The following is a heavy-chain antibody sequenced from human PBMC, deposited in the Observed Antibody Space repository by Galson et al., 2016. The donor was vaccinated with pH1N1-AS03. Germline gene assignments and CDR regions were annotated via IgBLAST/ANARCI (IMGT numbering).Heavy chain of an antibody. J-gene: IGHJ3*02. D-gene: IGHD5-24*01. Sequence: ETLSLTCAVYGGSFSDYFWAWIRQPPGMGLEWIGDTNHIGGANYNPSLKSRVTLSADRSKNQFSLKLYSVTAADTAVYYCARIHPELPDIWGQGTLVNV. CDR2: TNHIGGA. CDR3: ARIHPELPDI. CDR1: GGSFSDYF. V-gene: IGHV4-34*01.